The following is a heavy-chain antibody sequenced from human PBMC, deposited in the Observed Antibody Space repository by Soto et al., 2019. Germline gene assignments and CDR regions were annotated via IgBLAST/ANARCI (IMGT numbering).Heavy chain of an antibody. D-gene: IGHD3-10*01. CDR3: AKDGGITMVRGVITKSSGFDY. CDR1: GFTFDDYA. J-gene: IGHJ4*02. V-gene: IGHV3-9*01. Sequence: EVQLVESGGGLVQPGRSLRLSCAASGFTFDDYAMHWVRQAPGKGLEWVSGISWNSGSIGYADSVKGRFTISRDNAKNSLYLKMNSLRAEDTALYYCAKDGGITMVRGVITKSSGFDYWGQGPLVTVSS. CDR2: ISWNSGSI.